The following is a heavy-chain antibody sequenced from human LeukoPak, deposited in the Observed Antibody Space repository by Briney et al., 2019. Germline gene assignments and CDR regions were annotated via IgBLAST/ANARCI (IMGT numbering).Heavy chain of an antibody. Sequence: SETLSLTCTVSGGSISSYYWSWIRQPPGKGLEWIGYIYYSGSTNYNPSLKSRVTISVDTSKNQFSLKVTSVTAADTAVYYCARDRRAGQSGYWFDPWGQGTLVTVSS. CDR3: ARDRRAGQSGYWFDP. CDR1: GGSISSYY. J-gene: IGHJ5*02. D-gene: IGHD3-22*01. CDR2: IYYSGST. V-gene: IGHV4-59*01.